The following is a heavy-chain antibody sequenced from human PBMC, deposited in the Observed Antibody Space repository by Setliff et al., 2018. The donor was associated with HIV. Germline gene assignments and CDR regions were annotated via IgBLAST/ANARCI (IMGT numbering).Heavy chain of an antibody. CDR2: VRGIAYGGTT. Sequence: GGSLRLSCTASGFTFGDYAMNWFRQAPGRGLEWVGLVRGIAYGGTTEYAASVRGRFTISRDDSKNTAYLQMNSLKTEDTAVYFCTRDGGGDYGVYAPDYWGQGTLVTVSS. D-gene: IGHD4-17*01. CDR1: GFTFGDYA. CDR3: TRDGGGDYGVYAPDY. J-gene: IGHJ4*02. V-gene: IGHV3-49*03.